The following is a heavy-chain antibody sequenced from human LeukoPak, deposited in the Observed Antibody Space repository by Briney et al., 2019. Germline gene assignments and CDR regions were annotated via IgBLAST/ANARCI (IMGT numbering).Heavy chain of an antibody. CDR2: IYHSGST. D-gene: IGHD3-9*01. V-gene: IGHV4-38-2*01. CDR3: ARGVLRYFDWLDY. J-gene: IGHJ4*02. CDR1: GYSISSGYY. Sequence: SETLPLTCAVSGYSISSGYYWGWIRQPPGKGLEWIGSIYHSGSTNYNPSLKSRVTISVDTSKNQFSLKLSSVTAADTAVYYWARGVLRYFDWLDYWGEGTLVTVSS.